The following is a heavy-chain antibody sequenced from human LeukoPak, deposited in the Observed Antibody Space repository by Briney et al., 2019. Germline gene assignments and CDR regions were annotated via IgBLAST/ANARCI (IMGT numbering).Heavy chain of an antibody. V-gene: IGHV3-7*01. D-gene: IGHD1-26*01. J-gene: IGHJ4*02. CDR2: INQDESEK. CDR1: GFTFSTYW. Sequence: GGSLRLSCAASGFTFSTYWMGWVRQTPEKGLEWVANINQDESEKKYVDSVKGRFTISRDNARNSLSLQMNSVRAEDTAVYYCARPSLNSGSYFDYWGQGTLVTVSS. CDR3: ARPSLNSGSYFDY.